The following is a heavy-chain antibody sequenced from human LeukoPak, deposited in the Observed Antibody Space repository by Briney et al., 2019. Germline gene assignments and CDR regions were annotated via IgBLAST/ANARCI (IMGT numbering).Heavy chain of an antibody. CDR2: MYTSGST. V-gene: IGHV4-61*02. J-gene: IGHJ3*02. CDR1: GGSISSGSYY. Sequence: SETLSLTCTVSGGSISSGSYYWSWIRQPAGKGLEWIGRMYTSGSTNYNPSLKSRVTISVDTSKNQFSLKLSSVTAADTAVYYCARARGIAAAGGARLYAFDIWGQGTMVTVSS. D-gene: IGHD6-13*01. CDR3: ARARGIAAAGGARLYAFDI.